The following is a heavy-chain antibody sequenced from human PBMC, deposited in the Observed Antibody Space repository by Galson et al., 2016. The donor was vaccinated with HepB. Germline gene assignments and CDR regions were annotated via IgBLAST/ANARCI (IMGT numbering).Heavy chain of an antibody. J-gene: IGHJ4*02. CDR3: AKDMALPADGAEFDY. CDR2: ISPSGVDT. V-gene: IGHV3-23*01. Sequence: SLRLSCAASGFSFSTYAMCWGRQAPGKGLDLVSCISPSGVDTSYADSVKGRFTISRDNSKSTLYLQMNSLRVEDSALYYCAKDMALPADGAEFDYWGQGTRVTVSS. CDR1: GFSFSTYA. D-gene: IGHD2-2*01.